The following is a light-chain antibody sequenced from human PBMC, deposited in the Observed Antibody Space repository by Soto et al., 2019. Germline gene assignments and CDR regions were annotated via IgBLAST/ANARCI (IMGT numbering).Light chain of an antibody. CDR2: EVS. J-gene: IGLJ1*01. V-gene: IGLV2-14*01. CDR3: NSYGSTSTRYV. Sequence: QSVLTQPASVSGSPGQSITISCTGTSSDVGGYNYVSWYQQHPVKAPKLMIYEVSNRPSGVSNRFSGSKSGNTASLTISGLQAEDEADYFCNSYGSTSTRYVFGTGTKLTVL. CDR1: SSDVGGYNY.